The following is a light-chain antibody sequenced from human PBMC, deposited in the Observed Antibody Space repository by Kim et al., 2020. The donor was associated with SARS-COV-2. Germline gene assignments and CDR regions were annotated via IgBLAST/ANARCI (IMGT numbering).Light chain of an antibody. CDR3: QAWDSSTAV. V-gene: IGLV3-1*01. CDR2: QDS. J-gene: IGLJ3*02. CDR1: KLGDKY. Sequence: SYELTQPPSVSVSPEQTASITCSGDKLGDKYVCWYQQKSGQSPLLVIFQDSERPSGIPERFSGSNSGNTATLTISGTQAMDEADYYCQAWDSSTAVFGGGTQLTVL.